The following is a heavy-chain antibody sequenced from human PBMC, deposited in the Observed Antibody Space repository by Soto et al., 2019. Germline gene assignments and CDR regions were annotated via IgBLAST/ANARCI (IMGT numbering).Heavy chain of an antibody. CDR2: IYSGGTT. D-gene: IGHD3-22*01. J-gene: IGHJ5*02. CDR1: GFTVSSNY. Sequence: EVQLVESGGGLVQPGGSLRLSCAASGFTVSSNYMSWVRQAPGKGLEWVSVIYSGGTTYYADAVKSRFTISRDHSKNTLYLQMNSLRAEDTAVYYCARNGDSSDYRGWFDPWGQGTLVTVSS. CDR3: ARNGDSSDYRGWFDP. V-gene: IGHV3-66*01.